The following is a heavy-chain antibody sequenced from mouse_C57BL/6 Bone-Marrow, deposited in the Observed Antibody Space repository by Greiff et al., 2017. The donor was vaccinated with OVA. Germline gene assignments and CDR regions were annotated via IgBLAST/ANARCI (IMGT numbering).Heavy chain of an antibody. J-gene: IGHJ1*03. CDR3: VRDPLYEYDATWYFDV. V-gene: IGHV10-3*01. Sequence: EVMLVESGGGLVQPKGSLKLSCAASGFTFNTYAMHWVRQAPGKGLEWVARIRSKSSNYATYYADSVKDRFTISRDDSQSMLYLQMNNLKTEDTAMYYCVRDPLYEYDATWYFDVWGTGTTVTVSS. D-gene: IGHD2-4*01. CDR1: GFTFNTYA. CDR2: IRSKSSNYAT.